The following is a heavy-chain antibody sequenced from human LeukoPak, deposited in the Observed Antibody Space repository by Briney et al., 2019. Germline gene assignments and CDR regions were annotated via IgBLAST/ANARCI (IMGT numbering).Heavy chain of an antibody. Sequence: ASVKVSCKASGYTFTSYGISWVRQAPGQGLEWMGRINPNSGGTNYAQKFQGRVTMTRDTSISTAYMELSRLRSDDTAVYYCARGYYGSGAVPGGYWGQGTLVTVSS. V-gene: IGHV1-2*06. CDR2: INPNSGGT. D-gene: IGHD3-10*01. CDR1: GYTFTSYG. J-gene: IGHJ4*02. CDR3: ARGYYGSGAVPGGY.